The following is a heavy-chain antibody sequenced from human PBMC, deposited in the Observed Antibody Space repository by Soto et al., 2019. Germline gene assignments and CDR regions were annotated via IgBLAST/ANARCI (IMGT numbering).Heavy chain of an antibody. CDR3: ARVVPAPRYGMEV. CDR2: IYYSGTT. J-gene: IGHJ6*02. V-gene: IGHV4-31*03. Sequence: SETLSLTCTVSGVSISSGGYYWSWIRQHPGKGLEWIGYIYYSGTTYYNPSLKSRVTISVDTSKNQFSLKLSSVTAADTAVYYCARVVPAPRYGMEVWGQGPTVTVSS. D-gene: IGHD2-2*01. CDR1: GVSISSGGYY.